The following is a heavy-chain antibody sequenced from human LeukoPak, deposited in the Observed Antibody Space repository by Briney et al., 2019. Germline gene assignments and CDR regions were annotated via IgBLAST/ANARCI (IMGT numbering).Heavy chain of an antibody. J-gene: IGHJ4*02. CDR3: ARLQYYYDSNGYYSLYYFDY. CDR2: IYYSGST. CDR1: GDSISSSSYY. D-gene: IGHD3-22*01. Sequence: SETLSLTCTVSGDSISSSSYYWGWIRQPPGKGLEWIGNIYYSGSTYYNPSLRSRLTISLDTSKNQFSLTLSSVTAADTAVYYCARLQYYYDSNGYYSLYYFDYWGQGTVVTVPS. V-gene: IGHV4-39*01.